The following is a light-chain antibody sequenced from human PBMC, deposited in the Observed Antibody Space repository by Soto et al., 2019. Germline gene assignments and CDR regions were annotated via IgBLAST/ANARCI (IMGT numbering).Light chain of an antibody. CDR2: GTS. V-gene: IGKV3-20*01. CDR1: QSVSSSY. J-gene: IGKJ1*01. CDR3: RQYGSSSWT. Sequence: EIVLTQSPGTLSLSPGERATLSCRASQSVSSSYLAWYQQKPGQALRLLIYGTSSRATAITDRFNGIGSGTDFTLTISRMEPEGFAVYYCRQYGSSSWTVGQGTKLEIK.